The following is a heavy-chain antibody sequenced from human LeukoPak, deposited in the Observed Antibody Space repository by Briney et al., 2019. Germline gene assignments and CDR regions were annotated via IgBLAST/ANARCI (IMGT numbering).Heavy chain of an antibody. CDR2: IYYSGST. CDR1: GGFISSSSYY. Sequence: SETLSLTCTVSGGFISSSSYYWGWIRQPPGKGPEWIGSIYYSGSTYYNPSLKSRVTISVDTSKNQFSLKLSSVTAADTAVYYCARAFNPNYYDSSGYFNWFDPWGQGTLVTVSS. V-gene: IGHV4-39*01. D-gene: IGHD3-22*01. J-gene: IGHJ5*02. CDR3: ARAFNPNYYDSSGYFNWFDP.